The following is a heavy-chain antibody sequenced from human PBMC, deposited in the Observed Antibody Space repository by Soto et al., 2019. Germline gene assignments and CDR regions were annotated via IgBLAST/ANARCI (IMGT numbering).Heavy chain of an antibody. J-gene: IGHJ4*02. Sequence: QVQLVQSGAEVKKPGASVKVSCKASGYTFTSYYMHWVRQAPGQGLEWMGIINPSGGSTNYAQKFQGRVTMARDTSTSTVYMELSSLRSEDTAVYLCARGRQTEKFDYWGQGTLVIVSS. CDR2: INPSGGST. V-gene: IGHV1-46*01. CDR1: GYTFTSYY. CDR3: ARGRQTEKFDY.